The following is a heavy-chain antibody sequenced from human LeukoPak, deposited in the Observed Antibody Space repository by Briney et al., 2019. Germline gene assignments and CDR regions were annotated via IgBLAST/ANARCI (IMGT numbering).Heavy chain of an antibody. D-gene: IGHD4-23*01. V-gene: IGHV4-59*01. CDR2: THYSGTT. CDR1: DGSISTFY. J-gene: IGHJ2*01. CDR3: ARVNLGQLLYWYFDL. Sequence: SETPSLTCAVSDGSISTFYWSWIRQPPGKGLEWIGYTHYSGTTYYNPSLKSRVTMSVNTSKHQFSLEMTSVTAADTAVYYCARVNLGQLLYWYFDLWGRGTLVTVSS.